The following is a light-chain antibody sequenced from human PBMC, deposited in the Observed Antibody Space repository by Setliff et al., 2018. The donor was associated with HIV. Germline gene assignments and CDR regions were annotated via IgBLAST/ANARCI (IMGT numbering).Light chain of an antibody. Sequence: SPATLSVSPGERATLSCRASQSVSNNLAWYQQKPGQAPRLLIYGASNRAPGIPARFSGSGSGTEFTLTITGMQPEDFAVYYCQQYNNWPPITFGQGTRLEIK. CDR2: GAS. V-gene: IGKV3-15*01. J-gene: IGKJ5*01. CDR3: QQYNNWPPIT. CDR1: QSVSNN.